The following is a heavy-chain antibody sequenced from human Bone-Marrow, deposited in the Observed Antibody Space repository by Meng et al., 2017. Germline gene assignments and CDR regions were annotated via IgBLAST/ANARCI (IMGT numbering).Heavy chain of an antibody. Sequence: QVQLQSGGAVLLKPSETLSLTCGVSGGSLGNYFWSWIRQPPGKGLEWIGEINHVGSTNYNPSLRSRLTMSVDKSNDQFSLRLTSVTAADTAVYYCAASPGWWRIDSWGQGTLVTVSS. J-gene: IGHJ4*02. V-gene: IGHV4-34*01. CDR2: INHVGST. CDR3: AASPGWWRIDS. D-gene: IGHD6-19*01. CDR1: GGSLGNYF.